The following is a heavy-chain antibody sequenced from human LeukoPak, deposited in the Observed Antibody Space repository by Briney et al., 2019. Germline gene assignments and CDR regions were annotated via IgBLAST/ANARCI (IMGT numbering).Heavy chain of an antibody. D-gene: IGHD3-10*01. V-gene: IGHV4-4*02. CDR2: IYHSGST. Sequence: SETLSPTCAVSGDSISSSNWWTWVRQPPRKGLEWIGEIYHSGSTNYNPSLKSRVTISVDQSRNQFSMKLSSVTAADTAVYYCARDALYGSGTYVFDHWGQGTLVTVSS. CDR1: GDSISSSNW. CDR3: ARDALYGSGTYVFDH. J-gene: IGHJ4*02.